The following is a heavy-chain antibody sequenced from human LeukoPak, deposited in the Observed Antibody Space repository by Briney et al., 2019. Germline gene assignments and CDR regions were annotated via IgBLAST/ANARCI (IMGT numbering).Heavy chain of an antibody. V-gene: IGHV4-4*07. CDR2: IYTSGTI. J-gene: IGHJ5*02. CDR3: ARDSGTTGEVKFDP. D-gene: IGHD3-10*01. Sequence: PSETLSLTCTVSGGSISSYYWSWIRQPAGTALEWLGRIYTSGTITYNPSLKSRVTMSVDTSKNQFPLKLSSVTAADTAVYYCARDSGTTGEVKFDPWGQGTLVTVSS. CDR1: GGSISSYY.